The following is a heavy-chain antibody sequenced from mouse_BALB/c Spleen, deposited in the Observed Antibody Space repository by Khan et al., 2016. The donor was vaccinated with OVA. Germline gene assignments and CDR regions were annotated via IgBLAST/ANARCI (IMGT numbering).Heavy chain of an antibody. D-gene: IGHD2-13*01. CDR2: IWTGGST. Sequence: QVQLKESGPGLVAPSQSLSITCTVSGFSLTSYGVHWVRQPPGKGLEWLGVIWTGGSTNYNSALRSRLTINKDNSKNQVFLKMNNLQTDDTAMYCCARDIGDSHWYFDVWGAGTTVTVSS. CDR3: ARDIGDSHWYFDV. V-gene: IGHV2-9*02. J-gene: IGHJ1*01. CDR1: GFSLTSYG.